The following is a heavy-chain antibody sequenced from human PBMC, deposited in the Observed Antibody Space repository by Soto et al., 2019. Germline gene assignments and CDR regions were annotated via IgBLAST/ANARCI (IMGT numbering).Heavy chain of an antibody. D-gene: IGHD3-10*01. V-gene: IGHV1-18*01. Sequence: QVQLVQSGAEVKKPGASVKVSCKASGYTFTSYGISWVRQAPGQGLEWMGWISAYNGNTNYAQKLQGRVTMTTDTSTRTAYMELRSLRSDDTAVYYCARDAVLYYCGSGSPYWYLDLWGRGTLVTVSS. CDR1: GYTFTSYG. J-gene: IGHJ2*01. CDR3: ARDAVLYYCGSGSPYWYLDL. CDR2: ISAYNGNT.